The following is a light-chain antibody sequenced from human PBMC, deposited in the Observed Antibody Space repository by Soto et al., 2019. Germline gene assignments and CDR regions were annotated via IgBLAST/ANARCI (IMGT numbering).Light chain of an antibody. V-gene: IGKV3-11*01. CDR3: QQRSNWPRAT. J-gene: IGKJ3*01. CDR1: QSIRSY. CDR2: DAS. Sequence: EMVLSQSPATLSLSPGERATLSCRASQSIRSYLAWYQQKPGQAPRLLIYDASNRATGIPTRFSGSGSGTDFTPTISSLEPEDFAVYSCQQRSNWPRATFGSGTKVDIK.